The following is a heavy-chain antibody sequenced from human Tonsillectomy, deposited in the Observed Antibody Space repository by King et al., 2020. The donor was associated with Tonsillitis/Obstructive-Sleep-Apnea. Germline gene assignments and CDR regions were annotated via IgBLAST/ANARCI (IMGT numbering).Heavy chain of an antibody. Sequence: LVESGGGLVQPGRSLRLSCTASGFTFGDYAMSWVRQAPGKGLEWVGFIRSKAYGGTTEYAASVKGRFTISRDDSKSIAYLQMNSLKTEDTAVYYCTRDIRDYVWGSYRPVDYWGQGTLVTVSS. CDR1: GFTFGDYA. J-gene: IGHJ4*02. V-gene: IGHV3-49*04. D-gene: IGHD3-16*02. CDR3: TRDIRDYVWGSYRPVDY. CDR2: IRSKAYGGTT.